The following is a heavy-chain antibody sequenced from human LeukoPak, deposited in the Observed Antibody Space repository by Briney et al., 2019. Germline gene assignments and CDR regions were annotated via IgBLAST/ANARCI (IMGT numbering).Heavy chain of an antibody. CDR1: VGSFSGYY. J-gene: IGHJ4*02. CDR2: INHSGST. CDR3: ARHAIYYDFWS. Sequence: SETLSLTCAVYVGSFSGYYWSWIRQPPGKGLEWIGEINHSGSTNYNPSLKSRVTISVDTSKNQFSLKLSSVTAADTAVYYCARHAIYYDFWSGARGTLVTVSS. D-gene: IGHD3-3*01. V-gene: IGHV4-34*01.